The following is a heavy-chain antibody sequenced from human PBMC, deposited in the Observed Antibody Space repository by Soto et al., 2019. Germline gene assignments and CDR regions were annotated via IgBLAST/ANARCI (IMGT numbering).Heavy chain of an antibody. J-gene: IGHJ6*04. V-gene: IGHV5-10-1*01. CDR2: IDPSDSYT. Sequence: PGESLQISCKGSGYSFTSYWISWVRQMPGKGLEWIGRIDPSDSYTNYSPSFQGHVTISADKSISTAYLQWSSLKASDTAMYYCASIQAARRSYGMDVWGKGTTVTVSP. CDR3: ASIQAARRSYGMDV. CDR1: GYSFTSYW. D-gene: IGHD6-6*01.